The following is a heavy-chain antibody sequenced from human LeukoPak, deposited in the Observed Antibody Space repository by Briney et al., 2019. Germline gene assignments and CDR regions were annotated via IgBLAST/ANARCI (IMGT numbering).Heavy chain of an antibody. Sequence: PGGSLRLSCAASGFTFNDYGMIWVRQGPGKGLEWVSTINWNGDATHYVDSVKGRFTISRDNARNSLYLQMNSLRAEDTGIYYCARLGGRAWLWGQGTLVTVSP. V-gene: IGHV3-20*04. CDR3: ARLGGRAWL. CDR2: INWNGDAT. CDR1: GFTFNDYG. J-gene: IGHJ4*02. D-gene: IGHD3-9*01.